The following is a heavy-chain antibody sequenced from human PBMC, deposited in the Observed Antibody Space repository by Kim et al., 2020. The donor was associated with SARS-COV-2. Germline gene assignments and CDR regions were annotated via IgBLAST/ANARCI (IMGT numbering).Heavy chain of an antibody. V-gene: IGHV4-39*01. CDR3: ARHRERYSSGPGY. CDR1: GGSISSSSYY. CDR2: IYYSGST. Sequence: SETLSLTCTVSGGSISSSSYYWGWIRQPPGKGLEWIGSIYYSGSTYYNPSLKSRVTISVDTSKNQFSLKLSSVTAADTAVYYCARHRERYSSGPGYWGQGTLVTVSS. J-gene: IGHJ4*02. D-gene: IGHD2-15*01.